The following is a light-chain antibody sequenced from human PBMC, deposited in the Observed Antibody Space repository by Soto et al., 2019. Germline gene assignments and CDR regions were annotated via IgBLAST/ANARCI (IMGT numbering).Light chain of an antibody. J-gene: IGKJ1*01. CDR2: ETS. CDR1: QSVNSNY. CDR3: QQFGTSPLWT. V-gene: IGKV3-20*01. Sequence: EIVLTQSPGNLSLSPGERATLSCRASQSVNSNYLAWYQQKPGQAPRLLMYETSTRATGIPDMFSGSGSGTDFTLTISRLEPEDFAVYFCQQFGTSPLWTFGQGTRWIS.